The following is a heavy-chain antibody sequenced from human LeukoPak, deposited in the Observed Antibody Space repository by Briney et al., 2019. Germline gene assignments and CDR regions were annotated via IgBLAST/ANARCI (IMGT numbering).Heavy chain of an antibody. D-gene: IGHD1-26*01. J-gene: IGHJ6*02. CDR2: ISAYNGNT. V-gene: IGHV1-18*01. Sequence: ASVKVSCKASGYTFTSCGISWVRQAPGQGLEWMGWISAYNGNTNYAQKLQGRVTMTTDTSTSTAYMELRSLRSDDTAVYYCARQYELYYYYYGMDVWGQGTTVTVSS. CDR3: ARQYELYYYYYGMDV. CDR1: GYTFTSCG.